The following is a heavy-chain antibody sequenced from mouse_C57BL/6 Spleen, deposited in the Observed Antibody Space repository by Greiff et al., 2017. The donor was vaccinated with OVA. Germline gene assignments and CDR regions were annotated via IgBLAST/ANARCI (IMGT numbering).Heavy chain of an antibody. CDR1: GYTFTSYG. CDR2: IYPRSGNT. Sequence: VQLVESGAELARPGASVKLSCKASGYTFTSYGISWVKQRTGQGLEWIGEIYPRSGNTYYNEKFKGKATLTADKSSSTAYMELRSLTSEDSAVYFCAREGANWDDYWGQGTTLTVSS. J-gene: IGHJ2*01. V-gene: IGHV1-81*01. D-gene: IGHD4-1*01. CDR3: AREGANWDDY.